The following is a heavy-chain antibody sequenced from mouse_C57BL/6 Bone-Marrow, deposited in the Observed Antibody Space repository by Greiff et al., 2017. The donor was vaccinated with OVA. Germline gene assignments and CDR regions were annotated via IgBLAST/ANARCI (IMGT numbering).Heavy chain of an antibody. Sequence: QVQLQQSGAELARPGASVKLSCKASGYTFTSYGISWVKQRTGQGLEWIGEIYPRSGNTYYNEKFKGKATLTADKSSSTAYMELRSLTSEDSAVYFCARCRTGTKGYWYFDVWGTGTTVTVSS. CDR3: ARCRTGTKGYWYFDV. CDR2: IYPRSGNT. J-gene: IGHJ1*03. V-gene: IGHV1-81*01. D-gene: IGHD4-1*01. CDR1: GYTFTSYG.